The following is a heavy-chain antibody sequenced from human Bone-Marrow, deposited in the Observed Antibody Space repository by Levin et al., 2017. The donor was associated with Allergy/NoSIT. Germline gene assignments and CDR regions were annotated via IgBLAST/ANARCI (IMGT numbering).Heavy chain of an antibody. CDR1: GGTFSSYT. D-gene: IGHD3-22*01. CDR2: IIPIVGVT. J-gene: IGHJ5*01. Sequence: SVKVSCKASGGTFSSYTISWVRQAPGQGLEWMGRIIPIVGVTNYAQKFQGRVTISADISTSTAYMDLSTLRSEDTAVYYCAREQYYYDTSGYFDFWGQGTLVTVSS. CDR3: AREQYYYDTSGYFDF. V-gene: IGHV1-69*04.